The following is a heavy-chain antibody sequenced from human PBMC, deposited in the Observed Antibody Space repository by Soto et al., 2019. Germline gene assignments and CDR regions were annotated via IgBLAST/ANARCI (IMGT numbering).Heavy chain of an antibody. Sequence: QLQLQESGPGLVKPSETLSLTCTVSGGSISSSSYYWGWIRQPPGKGLEWIGSIYYSGSTYYNPSLKSRVTISVDTSKNQFSLKLSSVTAADTAVYYCARLMYYDFWSGYLRGGNWFDPWGQGTLVTVSS. J-gene: IGHJ5*02. D-gene: IGHD3-3*01. CDR2: IYYSGST. CDR1: GGSISSSSYY. CDR3: ARLMYYDFWSGYLRGGNWFDP. V-gene: IGHV4-39*01.